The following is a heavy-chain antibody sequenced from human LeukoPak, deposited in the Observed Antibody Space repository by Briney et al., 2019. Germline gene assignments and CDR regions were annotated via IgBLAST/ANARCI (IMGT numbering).Heavy chain of an antibody. V-gene: IGHV4-39*07. CDR1: GGSIIISGYY. CDR3: ARGAAGTGAADY. CDR2: VFYNGDT. Sequence: SETLSLTCAVSGGSIIISGYYWAWIRQPPGKGLEWIGSVFYNGDTYYNPSLRSRVTISVDTSKNQFSLRLSSVTAADTAVYFCARGAAGTGAADYWGQGTLVTVSS. J-gene: IGHJ4*02. D-gene: IGHD6-13*01.